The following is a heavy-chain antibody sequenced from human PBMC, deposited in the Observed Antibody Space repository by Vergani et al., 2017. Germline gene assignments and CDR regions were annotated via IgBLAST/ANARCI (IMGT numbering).Heavy chain of an antibody. CDR1: GGPISSGGYS. V-gene: IGHV4-30-2*01. D-gene: IGHD2-2*01. J-gene: IGHJ6*03. CDR2: IYHSGST. CDR3: ARAQPYCSSTSCYNYYYYYYMDV. Sequence: QLQLQESGSGLVKPSQTLSLTCAVSGGPISSGGYSWSWIRQPPGKGLEWIGYIYHSGSTYYNPSLKSRVTISVDRSKNQFSLKLSSVTAADTAVYYCARAQPYCSSTSCYNYYYYYYMDVWGKXP.